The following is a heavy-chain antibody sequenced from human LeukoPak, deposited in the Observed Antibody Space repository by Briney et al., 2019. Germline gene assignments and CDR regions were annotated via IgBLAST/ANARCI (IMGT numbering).Heavy chain of an antibody. D-gene: IGHD3-22*01. CDR1: GGSVSSGSYY. CDR2: IYYSGST. J-gene: IGHJ4*02. CDR3: ARDLVHSSGCYDYFDY. Sequence: SETLSLTCTVSGGSVSSGSYYWSWIRQPPGKGLEWIGYIYYSGSTYYNPSLKSRVTISVDTSKNQFSLKLSSVTAADTAVYYCARDLVHSSGCYDYFDYWGQGTLVTVSS. V-gene: IGHV4-31*03.